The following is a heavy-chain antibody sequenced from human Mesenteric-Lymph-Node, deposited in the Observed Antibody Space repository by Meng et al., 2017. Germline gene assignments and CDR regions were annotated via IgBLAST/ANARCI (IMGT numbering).Heavy chain of an antibody. CDR2: ITGDGSVT. Sequence: EVQLLESGGDLVQPGGFLRFSCEASGSSNYVIYWVRQAPGKGLEWVSAITGDGSVTFYEEYVKGRFTITKDNSKNTVNLKMNSLRVDDTAVYYCEKLAVRSAYGGYDYWGHGTLVTVSS. CDR3: EKLAVRSAYGGYDY. CDR1: GSSNYV. D-gene: IGHD4/OR15-4a*01. V-gene: IGHV3-23*02. J-gene: IGHJ4*01.